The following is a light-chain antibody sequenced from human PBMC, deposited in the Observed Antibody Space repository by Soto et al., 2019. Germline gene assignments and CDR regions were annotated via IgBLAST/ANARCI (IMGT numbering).Light chain of an antibody. J-gene: IGLJ2*01. CDR3: GAHHGSGSNWI. V-gene: IGLV9-49*01. Sequence: QSVLTQPPSASASLGASVTLTCTLSSGYSDYKVDWYQQRPGKGPRFVVRVGTGGIVGSKGDGIPDRFSVLGSGLNRYLTINNIQEEDESDYHCGAHHGSGSNWIFGGGTKVTVL. CDR2: VGTGGIVG. CDR1: SGYSDYK.